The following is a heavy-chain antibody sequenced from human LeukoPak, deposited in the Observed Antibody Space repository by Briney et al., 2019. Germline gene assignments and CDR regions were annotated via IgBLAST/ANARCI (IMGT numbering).Heavy chain of an antibody. V-gene: IGHV2-70*20. CDR1: GFSLSTSGMC. CDR2: IDWDDDK. J-gene: IGHJ4*02. Sequence: SGPTLVNPTQTLTLTCTFSGFSLSTSGMCVSWVRQPPGRALEWLALIDWDDDKYYSTSLKTRLTISKDTSKNQAVLTMTNMDPVDTATYYCARILIMHSSSGPLYYFDYWGQGTLVTVSS. CDR3: ARILIMHSSSGPLYYFDY. D-gene: IGHD6-13*01.